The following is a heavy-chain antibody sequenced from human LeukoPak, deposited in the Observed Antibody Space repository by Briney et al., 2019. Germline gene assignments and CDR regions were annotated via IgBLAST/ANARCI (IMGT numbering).Heavy chain of an antibody. J-gene: IGHJ4*02. CDR2: IRFDGSTK. CDR3: AKSSYCSSTSCYLPLDY. Sequence: PGGSLRLSCAASGFTFSSYGMHWVRQAPGKGLEWVAFIRFDGSTKYSADSVKGRYTISRDNSENTLYLQMNSLRAEDTAVHYCAKSSYCSSTSCYLPLDYWGQGTLVSLSS. D-gene: IGHD2-2*01. CDR1: GFTFSSYG. V-gene: IGHV3-30*02.